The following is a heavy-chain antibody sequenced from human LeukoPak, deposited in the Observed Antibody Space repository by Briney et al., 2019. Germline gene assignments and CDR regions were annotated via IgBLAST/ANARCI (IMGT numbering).Heavy chain of an antibody. Sequence: PSETLSLTCTVSGGSISSYYWSWIRQPAGKGLEWIGYIFYSGNTDYNPSLKSRVTISVDTSRNQFSLKLDSVTAADTAVYYCARVFRRDGYFDYWGQGTLVTVSS. CDR3: ARVFRRDGYFDY. V-gene: IGHV4-59*01. CDR2: IFYSGNT. J-gene: IGHJ4*02. D-gene: IGHD5-24*01. CDR1: GGSISSYY.